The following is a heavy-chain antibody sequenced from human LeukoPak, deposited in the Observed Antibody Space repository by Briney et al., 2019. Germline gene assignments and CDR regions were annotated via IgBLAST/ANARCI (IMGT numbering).Heavy chain of an antibody. CDR1: GGSISSGGYY. CDR3: ATYSSSSGRAY. J-gene: IGHJ4*02. Sequence: PSETLSLTCTVSGGSISSGGYYWSWIRQPARKGLEWIGRIYTSGSTNYNPSLKSRVTISVDTSKNQFSLKLSSVTAADTAVYYCATYSSSSGRAYWGQGTLVTVSS. CDR2: IYTSGST. V-gene: IGHV4-61*02. D-gene: IGHD6-6*01.